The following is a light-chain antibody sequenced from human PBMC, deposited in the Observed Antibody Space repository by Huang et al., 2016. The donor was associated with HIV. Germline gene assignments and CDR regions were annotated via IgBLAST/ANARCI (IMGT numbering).Light chain of an antibody. Sequence: DIQMTQSPSSLSASIGDRVIITCRASQDIGRLLNWYQQKPGKAPKLLIYEAAVLQTGVPSRFSGSGSGTHFTLTIRSLLPEDFATYYCQQSYSPSPFTFGLGTILDI. J-gene: IGKJ2*01. CDR2: EAA. CDR3: QQSYSPSPFT. CDR1: QDIGRL. V-gene: IGKV1-39*01.